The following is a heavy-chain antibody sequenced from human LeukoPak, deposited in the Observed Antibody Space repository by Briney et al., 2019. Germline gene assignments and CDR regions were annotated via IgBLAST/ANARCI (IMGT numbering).Heavy chain of an antibody. D-gene: IGHD2-2*02. CDR2: IWYDGSNK. V-gene: IGHV3-33*01. CDR1: GFTFSSYC. CDR3: ARDDTVYFDY. J-gene: IGHJ4*02. Sequence: GGSLRLSCPASGFTFSSYCMHWVRQAPDKGLEWVAIIWYDGSNKFYADSVKGRFTISRDNSKNTLYLQMNSLRAEDTAVYYCARDDTVYFDYWGQGTLVTVSS.